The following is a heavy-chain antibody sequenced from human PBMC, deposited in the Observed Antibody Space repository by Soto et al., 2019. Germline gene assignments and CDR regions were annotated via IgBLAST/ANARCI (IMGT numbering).Heavy chain of an antibody. D-gene: IGHD5-12*01. J-gene: IGHJ6*02. V-gene: IGHV1-58*01. CDR1: GFTFTSSA. Sequence: SVKVSCKASGFTFTSSAVQWVRQARGQRLEWIGWIVVGSGNTNYAQKFQERVTITRDMSTSTAYMELSSLRSEDTAVYYCAASVMATGDNYYYYGMDVWGQGTTVTVSS. CDR2: IVVGSGNT. CDR3: AASVMATGDNYYYYGMDV.